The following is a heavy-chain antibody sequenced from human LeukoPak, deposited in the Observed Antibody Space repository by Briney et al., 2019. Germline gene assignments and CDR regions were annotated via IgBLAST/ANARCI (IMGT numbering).Heavy chain of an antibody. CDR1: GGTFSSYA. CDR2: INPNNGGT. Sequence: ASVKVSCKASGGTFSSYAISWVRQAPGQGLEWMGWINPNNGGTNYAQKFQGRVTMTRDTSISTAYMELSRLRSDDTAVYYCAKSNGYGLVDIWGQGTMVTVSS. CDR3: AKSNGYGLVDI. J-gene: IGHJ3*02. D-gene: IGHD3-10*01. V-gene: IGHV1-2*02.